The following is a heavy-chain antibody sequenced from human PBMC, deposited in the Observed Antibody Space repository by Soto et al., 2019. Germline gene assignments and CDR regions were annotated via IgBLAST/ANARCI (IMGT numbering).Heavy chain of an antibody. V-gene: IGHV3-30-3*01. Sequence: QVQLVESGGRLVQPGGSLRLSCAASGFMFSRYAIHWVRQAPGKGLEWVAVISKDGSVKYYADSVRGRFSISRDKSKNTVYLEMNGMRDDGTAVFYCARSRSGAVTASFGYWGQGTLVTVSS. J-gene: IGHJ1*01. CDR3: ARSRSGAVTASFGY. D-gene: IGHD3-3*01. CDR2: ISKDGSVK. CDR1: GFMFSRYA.